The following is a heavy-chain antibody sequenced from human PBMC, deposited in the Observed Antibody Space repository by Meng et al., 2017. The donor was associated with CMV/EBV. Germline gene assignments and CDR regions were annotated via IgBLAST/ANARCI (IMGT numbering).Heavy chain of an antibody. D-gene: IGHD2-2*01. CDR3: AINAYVVVPAATDYFDY. Sequence: GESLKISCAASGFIFSDYYMNWIRQAPGKGLEWVSYISSRGDIIHYADSVKGRFTLSRDNAKNSLYLQMNSLRAEDTAVYYCAINAYVVVPAATDYFDYWGQGTLVTVSS. CDR1: GFIFSDYY. J-gene: IGHJ4*02. CDR2: ISSRGDII. V-gene: IGHV3-11*04.